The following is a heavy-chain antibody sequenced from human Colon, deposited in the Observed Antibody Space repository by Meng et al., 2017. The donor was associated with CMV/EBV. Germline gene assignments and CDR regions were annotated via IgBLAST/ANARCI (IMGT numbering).Heavy chain of an antibody. D-gene: IGHD3-3*01. CDR1: SYG. J-gene: IGHJ5*02. CDR2: IWYDGSNK. V-gene: IGHV3-33*01. CDR3: ARGQYYDFWSGYYHTDNWFDP. Sequence: SYGVHWVRQAPGKRLEWVAVIWYDGSNKYYADSVKGRFTISRDNSKNTLYLQMNSLRAEDTAVYYCARGQYYDFWSGYYHTDNWFDPWGQGTLVTVSS.